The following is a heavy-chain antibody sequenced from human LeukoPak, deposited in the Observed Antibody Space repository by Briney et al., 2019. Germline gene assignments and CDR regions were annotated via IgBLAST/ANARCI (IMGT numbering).Heavy chain of an antibody. Sequence: PSQTLSLTCTVSGGSISSGGYYWSWIRQPPGKGLEWIGYIYHSGSTYYNPSLKSRVTISVDRSKNQFSLKLSSVTAAGTAVYYCATTYDFWSGYLDYWGQGTLVTVPS. D-gene: IGHD3-3*01. CDR3: ATTYDFWSGYLDY. CDR1: GGSISSGGYY. CDR2: IYHSGST. J-gene: IGHJ4*02. V-gene: IGHV4-30-2*01.